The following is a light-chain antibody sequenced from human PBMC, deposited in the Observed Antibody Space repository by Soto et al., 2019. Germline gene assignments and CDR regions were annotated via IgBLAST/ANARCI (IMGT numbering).Light chain of an antibody. CDR2: QTS. CDR1: QSVSAY. Sequence: EIVLTQSPATLSLSPGERATLSCRASQSVSAYFAWYQKKPGLPPRLLVYQTSNRATGIPARFSGSGSGTDCTLTISSLEPEDFAFYYCLLRSDWPPITFAQGTRLENK. V-gene: IGKV3-11*01. J-gene: IGKJ5*01. CDR3: LLRSDWPPIT.